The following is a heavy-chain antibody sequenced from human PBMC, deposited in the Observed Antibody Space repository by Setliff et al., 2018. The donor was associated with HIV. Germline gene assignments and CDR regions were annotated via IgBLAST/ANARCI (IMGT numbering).Heavy chain of an antibody. CDR3: ARASITMVWVVN. V-gene: IGHV4-30-4*08. D-gene: IGHD3-10*01. CDR2: IYYSGST. J-gene: IGHJ4*02. Sequence: SETLSLTCTLSGGSISSGDYYWSWIRQPPGKGLEWIWYIYYSGSTNYNPALKSRVTISIDTSKNQFSLRLSSVTAADTAVYYCARASITMVWVVNWGQGTLVTVSS. CDR1: GGSISSGDYY.